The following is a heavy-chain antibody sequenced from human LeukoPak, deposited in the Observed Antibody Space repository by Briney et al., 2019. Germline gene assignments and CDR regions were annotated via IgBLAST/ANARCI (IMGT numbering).Heavy chain of an antibody. CDR1: GLTVSSNH. V-gene: IGHV3-53*01. CDR3: ARLRRGY. CDR2: IKSDGTT. Sequence: GGSLRLSRAASGLTVSSNHMSWVRQAPGKGLEWVSLIKSDGTTEYADSVKGRFTISRDNSKNTLFLQMNSLRVEDTAVYYCARLRRGYWGRGTPVTVSS. J-gene: IGHJ4*02.